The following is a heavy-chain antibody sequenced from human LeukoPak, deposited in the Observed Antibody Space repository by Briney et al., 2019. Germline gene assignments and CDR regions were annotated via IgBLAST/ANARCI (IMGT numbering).Heavy chain of an antibody. V-gene: IGHV5-51*01. CDR2: LYPGDSDT. Sequence: ESLKISCKGSGYSFTSYWIGWVRQMPGKGLEWMGNLYPGDSDTRYSPSFQGPVTISADTSTSTAYLQWSSLKASDTAMYYCARQMLYYDSSGVGMDVWGQGTTVTVSS. CDR3: ARQMLYYDSSGVGMDV. D-gene: IGHD3-22*01. CDR1: GYSFTSYW. J-gene: IGHJ6*02.